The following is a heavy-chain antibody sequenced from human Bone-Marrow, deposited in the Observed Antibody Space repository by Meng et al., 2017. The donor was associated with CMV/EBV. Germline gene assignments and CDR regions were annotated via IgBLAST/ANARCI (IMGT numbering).Heavy chain of an antibody. CDR3: ARAPKGTTTPFDY. CDR2: ISAYNGNT. V-gene: IGHV1-18*04. J-gene: IGHJ4*02. CDR1: GYTFTGYF. Sequence: ASVKVSCKASGYTFTGYFMYWVRQAPGQGLEWMGWISAYNGNTKSAREFQGRVTMTTDTSTSTAYMEVSSLRSEDTAVYYCARAPKGTTTPFDYWGQGTLVTVSS. D-gene: IGHD1-7*01.